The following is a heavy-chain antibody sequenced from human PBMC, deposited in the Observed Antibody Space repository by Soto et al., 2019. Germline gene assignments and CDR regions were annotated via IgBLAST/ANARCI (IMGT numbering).Heavy chain of an antibody. V-gene: IGHV3-30*18. J-gene: IGHJ4*02. Sequence: QVQLVESGGGVVQPGRSLSLSCAASGFTFNSYGIYWVRQAPGKGMEWVEGISYEDSGQFYGDSVKGRFTISTHNSKNILYVQMNSLRSEDTAVYYCAKDTGADYWGQGTVVTVSA. CDR2: ISYEDSGQ. D-gene: IGHD3-10*01. CDR3: AKDTGADY. CDR1: GFTFNSYG.